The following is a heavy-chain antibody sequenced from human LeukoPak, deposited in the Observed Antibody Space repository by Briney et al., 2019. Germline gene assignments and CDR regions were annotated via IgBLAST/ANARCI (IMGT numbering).Heavy chain of an antibody. D-gene: IGHD2-21*01. V-gene: IGHV4-39*01. J-gene: IGHJ3*02. Sequence: PSETLSLTCTVSGDSISSRNYYWHWIRQPPGKGLEWMGNIFRSGNTDYNSSLKSRVNISVDTSKNHFSLKLSSVTAADTAVYYCARQSRHIFAFDMWGQGTMVIVSS. CDR3: ARQSRHIFAFDM. CDR2: IFRSGNT. CDR1: GDSISSRNYY.